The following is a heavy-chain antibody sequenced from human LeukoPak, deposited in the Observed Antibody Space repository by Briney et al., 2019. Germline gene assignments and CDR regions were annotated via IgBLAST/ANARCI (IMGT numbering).Heavy chain of an antibody. V-gene: IGHV3-9*01. CDR1: GFDFDDYA. D-gene: IGHD1-7*01. Sequence: GRSLRLSCAASGFDFDDYAMHWVRQAPGKGLEWVSGISWNSGSIGYADSVKGRFTISRDNAKNSLYLQMNSLRAEDTALYYCAKDMYPQGVTGTTLDYWGQGTLVTVSS. CDR2: ISWNSGSI. CDR3: AKDMYPQGVTGTTLDY. J-gene: IGHJ4*02.